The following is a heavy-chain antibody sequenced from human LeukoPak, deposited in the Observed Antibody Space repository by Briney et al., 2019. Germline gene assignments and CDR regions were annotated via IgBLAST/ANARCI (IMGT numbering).Heavy chain of an antibody. CDR3: ATAQVVPAATYYYYYGMDV. CDR2: INHSGST. Sequence: SETLSLTCAVYGGSFSGYYWSWIRQPPGKGLEWIGEINHSGSTNYNPSLKSRVTISVDTSKNQFSLKLSSVTAADTAVYYCATAQVVPAATYYYYYGMDVWGQGTTVTVS. J-gene: IGHJ6*02. V-gene: IGHV4-34*01. CDR1: GGSFSGYY. D-gene: IGHD2-2*01.